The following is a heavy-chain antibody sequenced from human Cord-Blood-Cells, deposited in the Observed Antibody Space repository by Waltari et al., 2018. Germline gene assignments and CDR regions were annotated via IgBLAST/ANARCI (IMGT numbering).Heavy chain of an antibody. D-gene: IGHD6-19*01. CDR3: ARGLYSSGWYDY. V-gene: IGHV4-34*01. CDR1: GGSFSGYY. CDR2: INHSGST. J-gene: IGHJ4*02. Sequence: QVQLQQWGAGLLKPSEPLSLTCAVYGGSFSGYYWSWIRQPPGKGLEWIGEINHSGSTNYNPSLKSRVTISVDTSKNQFSLKLSSVTAADTAVYYCARGLYSSGWYDYWGQGTLVTVSS.